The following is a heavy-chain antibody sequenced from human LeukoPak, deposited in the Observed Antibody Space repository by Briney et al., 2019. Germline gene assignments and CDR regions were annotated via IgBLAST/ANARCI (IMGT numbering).Heavy chain of an antibody. Sequence: GGSLEISCKASGYTFTSYWIGGGRPVPGEGLEGMVFIYPCDSHTRYSPSFQGHVTISAANSLSTAYLQSSSLKASDTAMYYCATRIAARRGLDYWGQGTLVTVSS. D-gene: IGHD6-6*01. J-gene: IGHJ4*02. CDR2: IYPCDSHT. V-gene: IGHV5-51*01. CDR3: ATRIAARRGLDY. CDR1: GYTFTSYW.